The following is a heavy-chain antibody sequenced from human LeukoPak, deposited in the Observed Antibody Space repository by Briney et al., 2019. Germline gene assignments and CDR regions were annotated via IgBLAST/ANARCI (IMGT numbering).Heavy chain of an antibody. Sequence: PSETLSLTCTVSGGSISSYYWSWIRQPPGKGLEWIGYIYTSGSTNYNPSLKSRVTISVDTSKNQFSLKLSSVTAADTAVYYCARRSRIWNWFDPWGQGTLVTVSS. CDR1: GGSISSYY. V-gene: IGHV4-4*09. CDR2: IYTSGST. J-gene: IGHJ5*02. CDR3: ARRSRIWNWFDP. D-gene: IGHD3-10*01.